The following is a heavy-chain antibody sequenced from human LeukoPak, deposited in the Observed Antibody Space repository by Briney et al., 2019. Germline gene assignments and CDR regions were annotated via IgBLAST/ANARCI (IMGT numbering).Heavy chain of an antibody. D-gene: IGHD2-2*01. J-gene: IGHJ4*02. CDR3: AHGSMYQLDY. Sequence: HSGGSLRLSCAASGFSFSSHGMSWVRQAPGKGLKWVSGIIGGAGGTYYADSVKGRFTISRDNAKNTLYLQMNSLRAEDTAVYYCAHGSMYQLDYWGQGTLVTVSS. CDR1: GFSFSSHG. V-gene: IGHV3-23*01. CDR2: IIGGAGGT.